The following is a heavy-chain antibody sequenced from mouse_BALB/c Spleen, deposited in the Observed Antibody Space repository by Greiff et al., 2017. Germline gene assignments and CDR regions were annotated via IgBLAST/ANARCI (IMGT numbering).Heavy chain of an antibody. CDR1: GYTFTDYN. CDR2: INPNNGGT. D-gene: IGHD2-4*01. CDR3: ARSEDYDYGPWFAY. J-gene: IGHJ3*01. Sequence: EVQLQQSGPELVKPGASVKIPCKASGYTFTDYNMDWVKQSHGKSLEWIGDINPNNGGTIYNQKFKGKATLTVDKSSSTAYMELRSLTSEDTAVYYCARSEDYDYGPWFAYWGQGTLVTVSA. V-gene: IGHV1-18*01.